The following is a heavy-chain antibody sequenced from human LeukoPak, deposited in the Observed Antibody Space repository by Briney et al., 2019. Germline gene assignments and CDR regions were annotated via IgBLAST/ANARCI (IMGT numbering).Heavy chain of an antibody. CDR2: IYTNGNT. D-gene: IGHD2-2*01. V-gene: IGHV4-4*09. Sequence: PSETLSLTCAVYGGSFSGYYWSWIRQPPGKDLEWIGYIYTNGNTNYNPSLKSRVTISVDTSKNQLSLKLSSVTAADTAVYYCARPSTPGGYNWFDPWGQGTLVTVSA. CDR1: GGSFSGYY. J-gene: IGHJ5*02. CDR3: ARPSTPGGYNWFDP.